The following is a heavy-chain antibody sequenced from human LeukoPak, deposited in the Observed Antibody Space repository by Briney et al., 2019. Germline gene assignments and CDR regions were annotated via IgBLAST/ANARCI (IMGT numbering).Heavy chain of an antibody. CDR3: ARVVVVAATPYNWFDP. J-gene: IGHJ5*02. D-gene: IGHD2-15*01. CDR2: INPNSGGT. CDR1: GYTFTGYY. V-gene: IGHV1-2*02. Sequence: ASVTVSCKASGYTFTGYYMHWVRQAPGQGLEWMGWINPNSGGTNYAQKFQGRVTMTRDTSISTAYMELSRLRSDDTAVYYCARVVVVAATPYNWFDPWGQGTLVTVSS.